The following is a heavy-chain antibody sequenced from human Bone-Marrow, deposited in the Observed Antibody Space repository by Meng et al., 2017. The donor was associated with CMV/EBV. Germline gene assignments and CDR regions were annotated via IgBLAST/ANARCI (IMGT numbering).Heavy chain of an antibody. D-gene: IGHD1-26*01. J-gene: IGHJ4*02. CDR1: GYTFIGYY. CDR3: ARGLLSRRGIGSYYDFDY. Sequence: ASVKVSCKASGYTFIGYYMHWVRQVPGQGLEWMGWINPNPNRGDTKYGQKFQGRVTMTRDTSISTAYMELSRLRSDDTAVYYCARGLLSRRGIGSYYDFDYWGQGTLVSVSS. CDR2: INPNPNRGDT. V-gene: IGHV1-2*02.